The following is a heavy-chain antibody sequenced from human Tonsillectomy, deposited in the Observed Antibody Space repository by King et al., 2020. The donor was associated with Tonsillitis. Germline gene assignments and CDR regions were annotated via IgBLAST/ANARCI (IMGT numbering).Heavy chain of an antibody. CDR2: IIPILGIT. V-gene: IGHV1-69*04. J-gene: IGHJ4*02. Sequence: VQLVQSGTEVKKPGSSVKVSCKASGSTFSSDAINWVRQAPGQGLEWMGRIIPILGITNYAQAFQGRVTITSDRSKSQAYMELISLRSDDTAVYYCASDDYGGNSNWGQGTLVTVSS. CDR3: ASDDYGGNSN. CDR1: GSTFSSDA. D-gene: IGHD4-23*01.